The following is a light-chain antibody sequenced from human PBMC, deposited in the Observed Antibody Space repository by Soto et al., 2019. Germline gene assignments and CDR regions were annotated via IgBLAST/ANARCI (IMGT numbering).Light chain of an antibody. CDR3: SSYAGSSYV. CDR2: EVS. V-gene: IGLV2-8*01. CDR1: SSDVGGYNY. J-gene: IGLJ1*01. Sequence: QSVLTQPPSASGSPGQSVTISCTGTSSDVGGYNYVSWYQQHPGKAPKLMIYEVSKRPSGVPDRFSGSKSGNTASRTVSGLQAEDEADYYCSSYAGSSYVFGTGTKVTVL.